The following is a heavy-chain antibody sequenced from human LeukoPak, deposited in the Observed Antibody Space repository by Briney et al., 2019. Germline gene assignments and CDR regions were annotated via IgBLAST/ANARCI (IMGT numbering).Heavy chain of an antibody. CDR1: RDTFTGHY. V-gene: IGHV1-2*02. J-gene: IGHJ4*01. Sequence: GASVKVSCKASRDTFTGHYIHWVRRAPGQGLEWMGWINPSSGDTKYAQNFQGRVTMTRDTSISTVYMDLSRLRSDDSAVYFCARVGWEVPIDFWGHGTLVTVSS. D-gene: IGHD1-26*01. CDR2: INPSSGDT. CDR3: ARVGWEVPIDF.